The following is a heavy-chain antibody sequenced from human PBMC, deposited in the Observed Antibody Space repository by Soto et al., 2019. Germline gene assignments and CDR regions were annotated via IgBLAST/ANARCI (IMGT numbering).Heavy chain of an antibody. Sequence: QMQLQESGTGLVRPSQTLSLTCTVPGGAINSGGHYWSWIRQFPGTGLEGSGNIYEDGNSNYNPSLRSLRNMSLDPTKNHFSLRLIYVSAADTAIYYCARGHRGYNGYDDIWGHGTLAIVSS. CDR2: IYEDGNS. V-gene: IGHV4-31*01. J-gene: IGHJ4*01. CDR1: GGAINSGGHY. CDR3: ARGHRGYNGYDDI. D-gene: IGHD5-12*01.